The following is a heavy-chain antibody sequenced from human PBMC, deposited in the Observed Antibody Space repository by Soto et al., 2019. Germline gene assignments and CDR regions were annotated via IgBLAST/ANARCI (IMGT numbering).Heavy chain of an antibody. CDR1: GFTFSSYS. Sequence: GGSLRLSCAASGFTFSSYSMNWVRQAPGKGLEWVSSISSSSSYIYYADSVKGRFTISRDNAKNSLYLQMNSLRAEDTAVYYCARDRDVLVPAARSYYYYYGMDVWGQGTTVTVSS. D-gene: IGHD2-2*01. CDR2: ISSSSSYI. CDR3: ARDRDVLVPAARSYYYYYGMDV. V-gene: IGHV3-21*01. J-gene: IGHJ6*02.